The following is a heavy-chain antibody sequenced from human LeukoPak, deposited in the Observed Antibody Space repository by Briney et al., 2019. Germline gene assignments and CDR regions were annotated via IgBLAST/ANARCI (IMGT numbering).Heavy chain of an antibody. CDR2: ISGSGGST. V-gene: IGHV3-23*01. J-gene: IGHJ5*02. CDR3: AKVGRGLRLGELSS. Sequence: PGGSLRLSCAASGFTFSSYAMSWVRQAPGKGLKWVSAISGSGGSTYYADSVKGRFTISRDNSKNTLYLQMNSLRAEDTAVYYCAKVGRGLRLGELSSWGQGTLVTVSS. D-gene: IGHD3-16*02. CDR1: GFTFSSYA.